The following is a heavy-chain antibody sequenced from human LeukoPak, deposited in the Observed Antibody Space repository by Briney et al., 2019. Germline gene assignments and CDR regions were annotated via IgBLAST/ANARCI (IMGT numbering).Heavy chain of an antibody. CDR2: IYSGGST. CDR1: GFTVSSNY. J-gene: IGHJ5*02. V-gene: IGHV3-66*01. Sequence: GGSLRLSCAASGFTVSSNYMSWVRQAPGKGLEWVSVIYSGGSTYYADSVKGRFTISRDNSKNTLSLQMNSLRAEDTAVYYCARDAWFGEVGSWFDPWGQGTLVTVSS. D-gene: IGHD3-10*01. CDR3: ARDAWFGEVGSWFDP.